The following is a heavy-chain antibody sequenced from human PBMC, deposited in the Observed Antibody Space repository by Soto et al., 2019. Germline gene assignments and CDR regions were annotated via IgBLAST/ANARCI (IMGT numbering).Heavy chain of an antibody. CDR1: GGSISSGGYY. CDR2: IYYRGST. D-gene: IGHD1-1*01. J-gene: IGHJ4*02. Sequence: QVQLQESGPGLVKPSQTLYLSCTVSGGSISSGGYYWSWIRQHPGKALEWIGYIYYRGSTYYNPSLKSRVTTSVDTSKNQFSRKLTSVTAADTAVYYCARVYNWNYSLWGQGTLVTVSS. CDR3: ARVYNWNYSL. V-gene: IGHV4-31*03.